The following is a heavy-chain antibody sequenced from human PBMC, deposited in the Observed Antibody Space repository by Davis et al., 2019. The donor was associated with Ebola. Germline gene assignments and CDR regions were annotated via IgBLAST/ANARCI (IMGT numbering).Heavy chain of an antibody. CDR2: IYYSGST. J-gene: IGHJ4*02. CDR3: ASRDFWRNGDY. Sequence: MPSENLSLTCTVSGGSISSSSYYWGWIRQPPGKGLEWIGSIYYSGSTYYNPSLKSRLTISVDTSKNQFSLKLSSVTAADTAVYYCASRDFWRNGDYWGQGTLVTVSS. CDR1: GGSISSSSYY. V-gene: IGHV4-39*01. D-gene: IGHD3-3*01.